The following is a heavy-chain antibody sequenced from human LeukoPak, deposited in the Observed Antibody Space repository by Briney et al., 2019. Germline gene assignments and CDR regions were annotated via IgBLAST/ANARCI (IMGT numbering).Heavy chain of an antibody. V-gene: IGHV5-10-1*01. CDR1: GYSFTSYW. J-gene: IGHJ6*04. CDR2: IDPSDSYT. Sequence: GESLKISCKGSGYSFTSYWISWVRQMPGKGLEWTGRIDPSDSYTNYSPSFQGHVTISADKSISTAYLQWSSLKASDTAMYYCARLSAVAVVAATPRYYYGMDVWGKGTTVTVSS. D-gene: IGHD2-15*01. CDR3: ARLSAVAVVAATPRYYYGMDV.